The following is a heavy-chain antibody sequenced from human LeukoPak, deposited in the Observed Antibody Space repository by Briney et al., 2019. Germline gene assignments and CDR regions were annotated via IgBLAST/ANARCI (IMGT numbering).Heavy chain of an antibody. D-gene: IGHD3-3*01. Sequence: PGGSLRLSCVASGFTFNTYSMHWIRQAPEKGLEWVALVSFDGDEKYYADSVKGRFTISRDNSENTLHLEMNNLRAEDTAVYYCARDTYYDFWSGPPGPFDIWGQGTMVTVSS. CDR2: VSFDGDEK. CDR3: ARDTYYDFWSGPPGPFDI. CDR1: GFTFNTYS. J-gene: IGHJ3*02. V-gene: IGHV3-30-3*01.